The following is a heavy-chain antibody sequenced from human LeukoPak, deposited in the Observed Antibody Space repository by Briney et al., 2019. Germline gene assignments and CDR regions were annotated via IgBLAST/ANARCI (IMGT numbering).Heavy chain of an antibody. CDR2: INTNTGNP. Sequence: ASVKVSCKASGYTFTSYYMHWVRQAPGQGLEWMGWINTNTGNPTYAQGFTGRFVFSLDTSVSTAYLQISSLKAEDTAVYYCARSVVTMVRGWSFGMDVWGQGTTVTVSS. CDR3: ARSVVTMVRGWSFGMDV. J-gene: IGHJ6*02. CDR1: GYTFTSYY. D-gene: IGHD3-10*01. V-gene: IGHV7-4-1*02.